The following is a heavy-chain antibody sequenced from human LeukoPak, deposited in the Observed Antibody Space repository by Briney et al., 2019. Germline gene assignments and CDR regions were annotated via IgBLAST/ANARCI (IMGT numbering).Heavy chain of an antibody. V-gene: IGHV3-23*01. CDR3: ANVLYSGSYLDAFDI. CDR1: GFTFSSHT. D-gene: IGHD1-26*01. J-gene: IGHJ3*02. CDR2: ISGSGGST. Sequence: GGSLRLSCAASGFTFSSHTMSWVRQAPGKGLEWVSAISGSGGSTYYADSVKGRFTISRDNSKNTLYLQMNSLRAEDTAVYYCANVLYSGSYLDAFDIWGQGTMVTVSS.